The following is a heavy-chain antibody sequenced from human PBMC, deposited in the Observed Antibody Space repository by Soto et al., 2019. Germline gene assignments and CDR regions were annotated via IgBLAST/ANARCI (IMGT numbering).Heavy chain of an antibody. Sequence: QVQLVESGGGVVQPGRSLRLSCAASGFTFSSYAIHWVRQAPGAGLEWVAVISSDGKDKYSADSMKGRFAISRDNSKNALYLQMNSLRAEDTAVYYCAKDSGRGSADYYFDYWGQGTLVTVSS. CDR3: AKDSGRGSADYYFDY. CDR1: GFTFSSYA. J-gene: IGHJ4*02. V-gene: IGHV3-30*18. CDR2: ISSDGKDK. D-gene: IGHD3-10*01.